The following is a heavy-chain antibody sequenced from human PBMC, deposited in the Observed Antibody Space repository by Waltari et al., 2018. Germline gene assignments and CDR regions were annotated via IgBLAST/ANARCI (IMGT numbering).Heavy chain of an antibody. V-gene: IGHV3-21*01. J-gene: IGHJ4*02. D-gene: IGHD6-6*01. CDR1: GFTVSSYI. Sequence: EVQLVESGGGLVKTGGYMSVSCEYSGFTVSSYIMQQVRQAPGNVLEWVSSISSSSSYIDYADSVKGLFTISRDNAKNSLYLQMNSLRAEDTAVYYCAREDSSSSLTDWGQGTLVTVSS. CDR3: AREDSSSSLTD. CDR2: ISSSSSYI.